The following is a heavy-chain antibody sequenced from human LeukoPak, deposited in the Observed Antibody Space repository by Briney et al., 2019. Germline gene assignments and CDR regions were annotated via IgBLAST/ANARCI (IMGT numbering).Heavy chain of an antibody. D-gene: IGHD1-26*01. J-gene: IGHJ4*02. V-gene: IGHV4-31*03. CDR2: IYYSGST. CDR3: ARVHSGASGSYYLGY. CDR1: GGSISSGGYY. Sequence: TSETLSLTCTVPGGSISSGGYYWSWVRQHPGKGLEWIGYIYYSGSTYYNPSLKSRVTISVDTSKNQFSLKLSSVTAADTAVYYCARVHSGASGSYYLGYWGQGALVTVSS.